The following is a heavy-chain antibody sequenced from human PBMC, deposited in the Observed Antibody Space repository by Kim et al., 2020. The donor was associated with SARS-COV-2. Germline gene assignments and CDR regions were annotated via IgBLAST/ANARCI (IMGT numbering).Heavy chain of an antibody. J-gene: IGHJ4*02. V-gene: IGHV1-46*01. CDR3: ARKSRTYHPDY. Sequence: SYAQKCQGRVTMTRDTSTSTVYMELSSLRSEDTAVYYCARKSRTYHPDYWGQGTLVTVSS. D-gene: IGHD2-2*01.